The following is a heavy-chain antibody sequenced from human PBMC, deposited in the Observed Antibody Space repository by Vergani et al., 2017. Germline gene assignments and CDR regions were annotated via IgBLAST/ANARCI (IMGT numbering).Heavy chain of an antibody. CDR1: GFNFRSFG. Sequence: QARLEQTGGGAVQPGGSLRLSCEASGFNFRSFGMHWVRQAPGKGLEWLAHIAYDGKKTDFADSVKGRFTVSRDNAKNSLYLDMSSLRAEDTAVYYCVRDVRVSRTWGQGTLVAVSS. V-gene: IGHV3-30*19. CDR2: IAYDGKKT. J-gene: IGHJ3*01. CDR3: VRDVRVSRT.